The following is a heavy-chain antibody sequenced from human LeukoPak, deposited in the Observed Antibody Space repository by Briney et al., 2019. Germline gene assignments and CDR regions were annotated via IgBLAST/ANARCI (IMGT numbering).Heavy chain of an antibody. CDR1: GGSLSGYY. V-gene: IGHV4-34*01. CDR2: INRGGIA. D-gene: IGHD2-2*01. J-gene: IGHJ5*02. CDR3: ARSEDCGSSSCYWFDP. Sequence: SETLSLTCAVYGGSLSGYYWSWIRQSPGKGLEWIGEINRGGIAKYNPSLKSRVTISLGTSYNQFSLKLTSVTAADTAMYYCARSEDCGSSSCYWFDPWGQGTLVTVSS.